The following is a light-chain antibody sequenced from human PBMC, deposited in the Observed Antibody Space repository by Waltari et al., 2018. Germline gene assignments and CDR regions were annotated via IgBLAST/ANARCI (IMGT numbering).Light chain of an antibody. V-gene: IGKV1-5*03. Sequence: DIQMTQSPSTLSASVGDLVTLTCRASQSISTWFAWYQQKPGRAPKLLIYKASSLESGVPSRFSGSGSGTEFTLTISSLQPDDFATYYCQQYSSFPRTFGQGTKVEIK. J-gene: IGKJ1*01. CDR2: KAS. CDR1: QSISTW. CDR3: QQYSSFPRT.